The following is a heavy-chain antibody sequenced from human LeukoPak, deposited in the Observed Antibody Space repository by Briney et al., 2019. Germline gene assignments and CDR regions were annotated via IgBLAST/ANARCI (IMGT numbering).Heavy chain of an antibody. CDR1: GFTFSSYG. CDR2: ISGSGGST. Sequence: PGGSLRLSCAASGFTFSSYGMSWVRQAPGKGLEWVSAISGSGGSTYYADSVKGRFTISRDNSKNTLYLQMNSLRAEDTAVYYCAKDQFVIAAAATFDYWGQGTLVTVSS. D-gene: IGHD6-13*01. V-gene: IGHV3-23*01. J-gene: IGHJ4*02. CDR3: AKDQFVIAAAATFDY.